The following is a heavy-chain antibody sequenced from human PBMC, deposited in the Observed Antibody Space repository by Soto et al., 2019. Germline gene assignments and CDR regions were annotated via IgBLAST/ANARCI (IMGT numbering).Heavy chain of an antibody. V-gene: IGHV3-23*01. CDR3: VKSYSSSYFYFEF. D-gene: IGHD6-13*01. J-gene: IGHJ4*02. Sequence: EVQLLESGGGLVQPGGSLTLSCAASGFTFSSPSMSWVRQASGKGLEWVSTISASGGNTYYAASVKGRFTISRDNSKSTLYLQMNSLRAEDTTVYYCVKSYSSSYFYFEFWGQGTLVTVSS. CDR2: ISASGGNT. CDR1: GFTFSSPS.